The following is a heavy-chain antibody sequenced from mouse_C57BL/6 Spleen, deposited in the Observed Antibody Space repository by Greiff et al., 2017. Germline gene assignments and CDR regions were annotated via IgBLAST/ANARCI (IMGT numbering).Heavy chain of an antibody. CDR2: INPSNGGT. CDR1: GYTFTSYW. V-gene: IGHV1-53*01. J-gene: IGHJ3*01. Sequence: QVQLQQPGTELVKPGASVKLSCKASGYTFTSYWMPWVKQRPGQGLEWIGNINPSNGGTNYNEKFKSKATLTVDKSSRTAYMQLSSLTSEDSAVYYCARGYYGSRAFAYWGQGTLVTVSA. D-gene: IGHD1-1*01. CDR3: ARGYYGSRAFAY.